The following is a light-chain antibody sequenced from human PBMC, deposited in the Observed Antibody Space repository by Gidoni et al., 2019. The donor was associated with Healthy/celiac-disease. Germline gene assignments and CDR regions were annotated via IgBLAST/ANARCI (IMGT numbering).Light chain of an antibody. Sequence: DLQLTQSPSFLSASVGDRVTIPCRASQGISSYLAWYQQKPGKAPTLLIYAASTLQSGVPSRFSGSGSGTEFTLTISSLQPEDFATYYCQQLRTFGGGTKVEIK. V-gene: IGKV1-9*01. CDR1: QGISSY. CDR3: QQLRT. J-gene: IGKJ4*01. CDR2: AAS.